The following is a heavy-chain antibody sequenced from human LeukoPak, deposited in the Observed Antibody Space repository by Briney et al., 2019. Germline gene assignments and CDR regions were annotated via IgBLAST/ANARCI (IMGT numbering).Heavy chain of an antibody. CDR2: ISSGSHTI. D-gene: IGHD2-2*01. V-gene: IGHV3-48*04. Sequence: GGSLRLSCAASGFTFSSYSMNWVRQAPGGGLEWVSYISSGSHTIYYADSVKGRFTISRDNAKNSLYLQMNSLRAEDTAVYYCASILGYCSSTSCYPPYWGQGTLVTVSS. J-gene: IGHJ4*02. CDR1: GFTFSSYS. CDR3: ASILGYCSSTSCYPPY.